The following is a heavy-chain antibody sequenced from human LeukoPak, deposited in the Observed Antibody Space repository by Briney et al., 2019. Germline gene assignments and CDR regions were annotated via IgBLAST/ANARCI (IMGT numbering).Heavy chain of an antibody. D-gene: IGHD3-9*01. V-gene: IGHV4-59*01. CDR1: GGSMRSYY. CDR2: MYYSGST. CDR3: ARVTDILTGYFDY. Sequence: SETLSLTCTASGGSMRSYYWSWIRQPPGKGLEWIGNMYYSGSTNYNPSLKSRVTILVDTSKSQFSLKLSSVTAADTAIYYCARVTDILTGYFDYWGQGTLVTVSS. J-gene: IGHJ4*02.